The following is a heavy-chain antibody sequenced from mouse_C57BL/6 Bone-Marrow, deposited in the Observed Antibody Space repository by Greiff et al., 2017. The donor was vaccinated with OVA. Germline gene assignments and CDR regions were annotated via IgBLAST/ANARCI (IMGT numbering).Heavy chain of an antibody. CDR3: ARITTVVATDY. Sequence: QVQLQQSGAELARPGASVKLSCKASGYTFTSYGISWVKQRTGQGLEWIGEIYHRSGNTYYNEKLKGKATLTADKSSSTAYMELRSLTSEDAAVYFGARITTVVATDYWGQGTTLTVSS. D-gene: IGHD1-1*01. CDR1: GYTFTSYG. J-gene: IGHJ2*01. CDR2: IYHRSGNT. V-gene: IGHV1-81*01.